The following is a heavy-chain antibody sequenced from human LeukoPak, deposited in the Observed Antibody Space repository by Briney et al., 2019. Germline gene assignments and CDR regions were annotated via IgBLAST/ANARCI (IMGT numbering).Heavy chain of an antibody. V-gene: IGHV3-74*01. J-gene: IGHJ4*02. CDR1: GFTFSSYA. CDR3: AKESGYDVDLEY. CDR2: TNTDGSAT. Sequence: GGSLRLSCAASGFTFSSYAMSWARQAPGKGLEWVSGTNTDGSATSYADSVEGRFTISRDNAKNTLYLQMSSLRAEDTAVYYCAKESGYDVDLEYWGQGALVTVSS. D-gene: IGHD5-12*01.